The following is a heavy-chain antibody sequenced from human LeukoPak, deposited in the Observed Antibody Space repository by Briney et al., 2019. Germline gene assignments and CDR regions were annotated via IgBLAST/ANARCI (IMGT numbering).Heavy chain of an antibody. V-gene: IGHV3-49*04. J-gene: IGHJ3*02. CDR1: GFTFGDYA. CDR3: TRRYNYDSSGYYYVRDAIDI. CDR2: IRSKAYGGTT. Sequence: PGGSLRLSCTASGFTFGDYAMSWVRQAPGKGLEWVGFIRSKAYGGTTKNAASVKGRFTISRDDSRSIAYLQMNSLKTEDTAVYYCTRRYNYDSSGYYYVRDAIDIWGQGTMVTVSS. D-gene: IGHD3-22*01.